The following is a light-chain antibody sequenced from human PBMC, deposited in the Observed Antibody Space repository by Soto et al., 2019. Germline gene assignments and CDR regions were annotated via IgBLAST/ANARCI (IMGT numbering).Light chain of an antibody. Sequence: DIQMTQSPSTLSASVGDRVTITCRASQSINTWLAWYQQKPGKAPNLLIYMASSLESGVPSRFSGSGSGTEFTLTISSLQPDDFASYYCQQYNSFSPYTFGQGTKLEIK. CDR1: QSINTW. V-gene: IGKV1-5*03. J-gene: IGKJ2*01. CDR2: MAS. CDR3: QQYNSFSPYT.